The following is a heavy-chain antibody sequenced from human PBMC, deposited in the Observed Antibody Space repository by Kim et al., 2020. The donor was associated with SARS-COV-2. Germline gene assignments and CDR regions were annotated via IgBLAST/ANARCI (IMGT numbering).Heavy chain of an antibody. CDR2: IIPLYGTL. CDR1: GGTFSNYA. CDR3: ARGSSGWLDP. Sequence: SVKVSCTASGGTFSNYAISWARQAPGQGLEWMGEIIPLYGTLNDAQKFQDRPKMTADESTTTVYMELSSLTSADTAVYYCARGSSGWLDPWGQGTLVTVSS. J-gene: IGHJ5*02. D-gene: IGHD3-22*01. V-gene: IGHV1-69*13.